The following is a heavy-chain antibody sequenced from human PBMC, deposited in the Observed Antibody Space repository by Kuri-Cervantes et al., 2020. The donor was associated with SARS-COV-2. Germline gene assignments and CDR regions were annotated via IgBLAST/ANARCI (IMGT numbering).Heavy chain of an antibody. V-gene: IGHV5-51*01. D-gene: IGHD3-22*01. CDR2: IYPGDSHA. CDR3: ARHPLPVYDSRGYPTWFDA. Sequence: GGSLRLSCQGSGYIFSNFWIAWVRHVPEKGLEWMGIIYPGDSHARYNPSFQGQVTISVDKSITTTYLKLSGLKASDTAFYYCARHPLPVYDSRGYPTWFDAWGQGTLVTVSS. J-gene: IGHJ5*02. CDR1: GYIFSNFW.